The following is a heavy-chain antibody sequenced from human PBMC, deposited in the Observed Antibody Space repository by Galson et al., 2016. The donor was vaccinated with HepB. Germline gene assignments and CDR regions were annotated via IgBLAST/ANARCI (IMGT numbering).Heavy chain of an antibody. J-gene: IGHJ4*02. V-gene: IGHV4-38-2*02. CDR1: GYSISTGYY. Sequence: SETLSLTCSVSGYSISTGYYWGWIRQPPGKGLEWIGYIFRSGTTYYNPSLKSRVTLSLDTSKNQFSLKLASVTAADTAMYYCARDNSAMSRGIRIRGEVDYGGQGTLVTVSS. CDR3: ARDNSAMSRGIRIRGEVDY. D-gene: IGHD3-10*01. CDR2: IFRSGTT.